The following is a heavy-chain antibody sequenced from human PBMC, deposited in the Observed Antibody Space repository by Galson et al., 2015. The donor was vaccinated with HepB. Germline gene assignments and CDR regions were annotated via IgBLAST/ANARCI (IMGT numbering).Heavy chain of an antibody. J-gene: IGHJ4*02. D-gene: IGHD1-26*01. CDR2: ISHDGSNK. V-gene: IGHV3-30-3*01. Sequence: SLRLSCAASGFTFSSYTMHWVRQAPGKGLEWVAIISHDGSNKHYADSVRGQFTISRDNSKNTLYLQMNRLRDEDAAVYYCARESDWWELHFDYWGQGTLVTVSS. CDR1: GFTFSSYT. CDR3: ARESDWWELHFDY.